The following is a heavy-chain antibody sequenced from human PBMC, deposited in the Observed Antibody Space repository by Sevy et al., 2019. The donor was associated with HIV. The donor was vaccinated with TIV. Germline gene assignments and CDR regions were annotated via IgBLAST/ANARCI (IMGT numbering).Heavy chain of an antibody. J-gene: IGHJ6*02. Sequence: GGSLRLSCSASGFTFSTYGMHWVRQAPGKGLEWVAIISYDGSIEYYADSVKGRFTISRDNSKNTLYLQMKSLRAEDTAVYYCAKVLSPRLRWVREPSYYYGMDVWGQGTTVTVSS. CDR2: ISYDGSIE. CDR3: AKVLSPRLRWVREPSYYYGMDV. V-gene: IGHV3-30*18. D-gene: IGHD3-10*01. CDR1: GFTFSTYG.